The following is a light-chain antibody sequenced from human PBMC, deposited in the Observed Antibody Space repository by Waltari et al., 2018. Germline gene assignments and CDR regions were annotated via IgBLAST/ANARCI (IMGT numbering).Light chain of an antibody. CDR1: QGISTW. CDR3: QQASSFSIT. Sequence: DIQMTQSPSSVSASVGDRVTMACRASQGISTWLAWYQQKPGKAPNLLIYAASTLQTGVPYRFSGSGSGTDFTLTISSLQPEDFATYYCQQASSFSITFGQGTRLEIK. J-gene: IGKJ5*01. V-gene: IGKV1-12*01. CDR2: AAS.